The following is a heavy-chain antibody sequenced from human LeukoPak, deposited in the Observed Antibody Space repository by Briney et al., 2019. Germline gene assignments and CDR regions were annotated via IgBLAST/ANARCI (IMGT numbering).Heavy chain of an antibody. CDR2: IIPIFGTA. Sequence: ASVKVSCKASGYTFTGYYMHWVRQAPGQWLEWMGGIIPIFGTANYAQKFQGRVTITADESTSTAYMELSSLRSEDTAVYYCASNYDFWSGQTSNWFDPWGQGTLVTVSS. J-gene: IGHJ5*02. D-gene: IGHD3-3*01. CDR3: ASNYDFWSGQTSNWFDP. CDR1: GYTFTGYY. V-gene: IGHV1-69*13.